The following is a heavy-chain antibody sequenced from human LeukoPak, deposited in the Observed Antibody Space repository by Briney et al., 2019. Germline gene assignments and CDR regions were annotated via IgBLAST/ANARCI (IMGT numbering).Heavy chain of an antibody. V-gene: IGHV3-11*01. Sequence: GESLRLSCAASGFRFSDYYMAWIRQAPGTGLECISYISSNDNTIYYADSLKGRATISRDNAKRSVYLEMNNLRAEDTAVYYCARGLKPFDNWGQGTLVTVSS. CDR1: GFRFSDYY. CDR3: ARGLKPFDN. CDR2: ISSNDNTI. J-gene: IGHJ5*02. D-gene: IGHD3-16*01.